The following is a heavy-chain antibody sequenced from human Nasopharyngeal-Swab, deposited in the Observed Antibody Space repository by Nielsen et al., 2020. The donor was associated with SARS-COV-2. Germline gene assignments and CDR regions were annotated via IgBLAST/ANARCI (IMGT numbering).Heavy chain of an antibody. J-gene: IGHJ5*02. CDR2: IYYTGGT. D-gene: IGHD4-11*01. CDR3: ARSVSDYTNNDRFDYFDP. CDR1: GGSINSNY. Sequence: SETLSLTCTVSGGSINSNYWTWIRQSPGKGLEWIGYIYYTGGTNSNPSLKTRVSISVDTSRNQFSLRLSSVTAADTAVYYCARSVSDYTNNDRFDYFDPWGQGSLVTVSS. V-gene: IGHV4-59*01.